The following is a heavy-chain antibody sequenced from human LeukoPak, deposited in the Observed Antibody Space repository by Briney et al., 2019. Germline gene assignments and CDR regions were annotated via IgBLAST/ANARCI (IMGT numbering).Heavy chain of an antibody. CDR3: AKTAAGSGWYWAIDY. CDR2: ISGSGDHI. V-gene: IGHV3-23*01. Sequence: PGGSLRLSCAASGFSFTSYAMTWLRQAPGGGLEWVSSISGSGDHIYYADSVKGRFTISRDYSKNTLFLQMSGLRADDTAVDFCAKTAAGSGWYWAIDYWGQGTLVTVSS. D-gene: IGHD2-8*02. J-gene: IGHJ4*02. CDR1: GFSFTSYA.